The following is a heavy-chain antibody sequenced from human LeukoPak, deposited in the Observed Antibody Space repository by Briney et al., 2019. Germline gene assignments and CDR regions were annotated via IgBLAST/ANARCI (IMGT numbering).Heavy chain of an antibody. CDR2: ISSSSSYI. CDR3: ARGGYSYGLALWY. V-gene: IGHV3-21*01. J-gene: IGHJ4*02. Sequence: PGGSLRLSCAASGFTFSSYSMNWVRQAPGKGLEWVSSISSSSSYIYYADSVKGRFTISRDNAKNSLYLQMNSLRAEDTAVYYCARGGYSYGLALWYSGQGTLVTVSS. D-gene: IGHD5-18*01. CDR1: GFTFSSYS.